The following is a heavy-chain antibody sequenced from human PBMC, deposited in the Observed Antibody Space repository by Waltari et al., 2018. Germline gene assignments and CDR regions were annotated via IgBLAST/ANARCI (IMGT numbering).Heavy chain of an antibody. CDR1: GFTFSKIW. Sequence: EVQLVESGGGLVQPGGSLRRSCAASGFTFSKIWMTWVRQAPGKGLEWVANINQDGSEKYSVESVKGRFTISRDNAKNSLYLQLNSLRADDTAVYYCTRGGDDSSWYWRNWGQGTLVTVSS. CDR3: TRGGDDSSWYWRN. D-gene: IGHD6-13*01. V-gene: IGHV3-7*01. CDR2: INQDGSEK. J-gene: IGHJ4*02.